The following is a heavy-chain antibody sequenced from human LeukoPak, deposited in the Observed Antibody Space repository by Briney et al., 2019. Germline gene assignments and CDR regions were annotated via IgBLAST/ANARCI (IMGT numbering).Heavy chain of an antibody. CDR2: IKSNSDGGTT. V-gene: IGHV3-15*01. CDR1: GFTFSNAW. D-gene: IGHD6-19*01. Sequence: GGSHTVPRAASGFTFSNAWMSWVRQAPGKGLEWVGRIKSNSDGGTTDYAAPVKGRFSISRDDSINTLYLQMNSLKTEDTALYYCTTDVGWLGWYVTAFDIWGQGTMVTVSS. CDR3: TTDVGWLGWYVTAFDI. J-gene: IGHJ3*02.